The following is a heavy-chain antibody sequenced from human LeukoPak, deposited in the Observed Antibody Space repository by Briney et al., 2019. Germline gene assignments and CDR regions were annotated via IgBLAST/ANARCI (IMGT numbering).Heavy chain of an antibody. J-gene: IGHJ4*02. V-gene: IGHV3-23*01. Sequence: GGSLRLSCAASGFTFSSYAMIWVRQAPGKGLEWISIVSDSGGRTYYADSVKGRFTISRDNSKNTLYLQMNSLRAEDTAVYYCARGYSSGWYVFGGYWGQGTLVTVSS. CDR3: ARGYSSGWYVFGGY. D-gene: IGHD6-19*01. CDR1: GFTFSSYA. CDR2: VSDSGGRT.